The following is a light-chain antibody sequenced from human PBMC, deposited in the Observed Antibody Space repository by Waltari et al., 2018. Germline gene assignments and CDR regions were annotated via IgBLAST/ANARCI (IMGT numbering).Light chain of an antibody. V-gene: IGLV3-21*02. CDR3: QVWDSSSDHVV. CDR2: DDS. Sequence: SYVLTQPPSVSVAPGQTARITCGGNNSGCKSVQWYQQKPGQAPVLVVYDDSDRPSGIPERFSGSNFGNTANLTISRVEAGDEADYYCQVWDSSSDHVVFGGGTKLTVL. CDR1: NSGCKS. J-gene: IGLJ2*01.